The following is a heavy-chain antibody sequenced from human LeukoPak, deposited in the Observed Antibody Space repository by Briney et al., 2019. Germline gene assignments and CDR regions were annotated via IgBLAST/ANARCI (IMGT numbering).Heavy chain of an antibody. J-gene: IGHJ5*02. V-gene: IGHV4-59*01. Sequence: SETLSLTCTVSGGSISSYYWSWIRQPPGKGLEWIGYIYYSGSTNYNPSLKSRVTISVDTSKNQFSLKLSSVTAADTAVYYCARLVRDWGAEDNWFDPWGQGTLGTGSS. D-gene: IGHD3/OR15-3a*01. CDR2: IYYSGST. CDR1: GGSISSYY. CDR3: ARLVRDWGAEDNWFDP.